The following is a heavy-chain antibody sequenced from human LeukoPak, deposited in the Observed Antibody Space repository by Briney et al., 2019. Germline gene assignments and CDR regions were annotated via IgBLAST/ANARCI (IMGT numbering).Heavy chain of an antibody. J-gene: IGHJ3*02. CDR3: ARAGIPYYDSSGYYYPAFDI. D-gene: IGHD3-22*01. Sequence: ASVKVSCKASGYTFTSYDINWVRQATGQGLEWRGWMNPNSGNTGYAQKFQGRVTMTRNTSISTAYMELSSLRSEDPAVYYCARAGIPYYDSSGYYYPAFDIWGQGTMVTVSS. CDR2: MNPNSGNT. V-gene: IGHV1-8*01. CDR1: GYTFTSYD.